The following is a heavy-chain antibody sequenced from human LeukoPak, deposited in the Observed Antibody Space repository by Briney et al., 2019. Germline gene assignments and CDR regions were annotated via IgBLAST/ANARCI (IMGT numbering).Heavy chain of an antibody. Sequence: ETLSLTCTVSGGSISSSTYYWGCIRQPPGKGLEWVSVISASGGSTYYADSVKGRFTISRDNPTNTLYLQMNSLRVKDTAVYYCAKFSPSNLDYWGQGTLVTVSS. CDR2: ISASGGST. CDR3: AKFSPSNLDY. V-gene: IGHV3-23*01. D-gene: IGHD2-2*01. CDR1: GGSISSSTYY. J-gene: IGHJ4*02.